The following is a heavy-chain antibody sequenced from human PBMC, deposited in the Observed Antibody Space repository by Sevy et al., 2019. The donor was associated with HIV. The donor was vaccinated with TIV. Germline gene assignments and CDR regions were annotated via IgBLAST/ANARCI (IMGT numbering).Heavy chain of an antibody. J-gene: IGHJ2*01. D-gene: IGHD4-17*01. CDR1: GFTFSSYW. Sequence: GGSLRLSCAASGFTFSSYWMSWVRQAPGKGLEGVANIKQEGREKYYVDSVKGRFTISRDNAKNSLYLQMNSLRAEDTAVYYCARDLPDYGSYFDLWGRGTLVTVSS. V-gene: IGHV3-7*01. CDR2: IKQEGREK. CDR3: ARDLPDYGSYFDL.